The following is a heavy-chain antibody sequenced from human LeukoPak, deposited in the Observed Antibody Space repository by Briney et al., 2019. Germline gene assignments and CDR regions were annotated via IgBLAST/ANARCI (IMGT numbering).Heavy chain of an antibody. CDR1: GFTFSSYA. J-gene: IGHJ3*02. CDR2: ISGSGGST. Sequence: GGSLRLSCAASGFTFSSYAMSWVHQAPGKGLEWVSAISGSGGSTCYADSVKGRFTISRDNSKNTLYLQMNSLRAEDTAVYYCAKKGRAEYSSGWYGEDAFDIWGQGTMVTVSS. V-gene: IGHV3-23*01. D-gene: IGHD6-19*01. CDR3: AKKGRAEYSSGWYGEDAFDI.